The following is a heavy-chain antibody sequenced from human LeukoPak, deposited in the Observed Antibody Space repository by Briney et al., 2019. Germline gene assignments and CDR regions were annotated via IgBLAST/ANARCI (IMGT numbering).Heavy chain of an antibody. J-gene: IGHJ4*02. Sequence: ASVKVSCKASGYTFTSYDINWVRQATGQGLEWMGWMNPNSGNTGYAQKFQGRVTITRNTSISTAYMELSSLRSEDTAVYHCARGGDYYDSSGYYYEDYWGQGTLVTVSS. CDR3: ARGGDYYDSSGYYYEDY. CDR1: GYTFTSYD. V-gene: IGHV1-8*03. D-gene: IGHD3-22*01. CDR2: MNPNSGNT.